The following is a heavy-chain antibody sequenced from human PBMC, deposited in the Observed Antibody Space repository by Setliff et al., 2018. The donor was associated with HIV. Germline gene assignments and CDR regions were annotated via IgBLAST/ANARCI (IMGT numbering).Heavy chain of an antibody. Sequence: ASVKVSCKASGYTFSGYHMYWVRQAPGQGLEWMGRINPDSGDTKYTQKFEGRVTMTSDTSISTVYMELSSLRSEDTAVYYCARDQVSMVRAVRLVAWGQGSLVTVSS. V-gene: IGHV1-2*06. CDR1: GYTFSGYH. CDR3: ARDQVSMVRAVRLVA. CDR2: INPDSGDT. J-gene: IGHJ1*01. D-gene: IGHD3-10*01.